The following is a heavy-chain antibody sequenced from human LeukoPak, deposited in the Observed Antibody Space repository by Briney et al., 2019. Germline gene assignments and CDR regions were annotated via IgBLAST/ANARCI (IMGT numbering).Heavy chain of an antibody. J-gene: IGHJ4*02. V-gene: IGHV3-15*01. D-gene: IGHD2-2*01. CDR3: TTDSLPDIGSSTSWQAY. CDR1: GFTFSNAW. CDR2: SKSKTDGGTT. Sequence: GWSLRLSCAASGFTFSNAWMSWVRQAPGKGLEWVGRSKSKTDGGTTDYAAPVKGRFTISRDDSKNTLYLQMNSLKTEDTAVYYCTTDSLPDIGSSTSWQAYWGQGNLVTVSS.